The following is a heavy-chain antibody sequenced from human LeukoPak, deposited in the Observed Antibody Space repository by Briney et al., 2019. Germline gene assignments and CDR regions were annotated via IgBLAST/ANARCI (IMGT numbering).Heavy chain of an antibody. D-gene: IGHD2-2*02. CDR2: IYPGDSDT. J-gene: IGHJ4*02. CDR3: ARLPNYCSSTSCYILFDY. V-gene: IGHV5-51*01. Sequence: GESLKISCKGSGYSFTSYWIGWVRQMPGKGLEWMGIIYPGDSDTRYSPSFQGQVTISADKSISTAYLQWSSLKASDTAMYYCARLPNYCSSTSCYILFDYWGQGTLVTVSS. CDR1: GYSFTSYW.